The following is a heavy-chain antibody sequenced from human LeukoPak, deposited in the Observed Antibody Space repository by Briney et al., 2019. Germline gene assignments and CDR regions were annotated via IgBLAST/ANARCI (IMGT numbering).Heavy chain of an antibody. Sequence: GGSLRLSCAASGFTFSNYAMSWVRQTPGKGLEWVSYISSSSSTICYADSVKGRFTISRDNAKNSLYLQMNSLRAEDTAVYYCAREPRREFDYWGQGTLVTVSS. CDR2: ISSSSSTI. J-gene: IGHJ4*02. V-gene: IGHV3-48*01. CDR1: GFTFSNYA. CDR3: AREPRREFDY.